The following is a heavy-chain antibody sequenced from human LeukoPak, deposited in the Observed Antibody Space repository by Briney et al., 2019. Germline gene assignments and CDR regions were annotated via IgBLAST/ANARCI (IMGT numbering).Heavy chain of an antibody. D-gene: IGHD4-17*01. V-gene: IGHV4-34*01. Sequence: SETLSLTCAVYGGSFSGYYWSWIRQPPGKGLEWIGEINHSGSTNYNPSLKSRVTISVDTSKNQFSLKLSSVTAADTAVYYCARGRYGPGVFWGQGTMVTVSS. J-gene: IGHJ3*01. CDR2: INHSGST. CDR1: GGSFSGYY. CDR3: ARGRYGPGVF.